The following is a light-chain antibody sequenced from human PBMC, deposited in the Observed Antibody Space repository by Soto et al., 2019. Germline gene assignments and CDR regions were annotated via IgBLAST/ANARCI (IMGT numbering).Light chain of an antibody. Sequence: DIQMTQSPSSLSASVGDRVTITCRTSQSIDNYLNWYQQKTGKAPKLLMDAASTLQSGVPSKVHGRGVEDNFTRTISSLQPEDLATYYCQQSYTTLFTFGPGTKVDIK. CDR1: QSIDNY. CDR3: QQSYTTLFT. CDR2: AAS. J-gene: IGKJ3*01. V-gene: IGKV1-39*01.